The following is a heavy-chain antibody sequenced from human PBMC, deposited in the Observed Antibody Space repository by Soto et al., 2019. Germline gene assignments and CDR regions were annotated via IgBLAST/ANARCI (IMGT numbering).Heavy chain of an antibody. D-gene: IGHD5-18*01. CDR1: GGSFSGYY. J-gene: IGHJ5*02. CDR3: ARVRRGYSYGSRGFDP. CDR2: INHSGST. V-gene: IGHV4-34*01. Sequence: PSETLSLTXAVYGGSFSGYYWSWIRQPPGKGLEWIGEINHSGSTNYNPSLKSRVTISVDTSKNQFSLKLSSVTAADTAVYYCARVRRGYSYGSRGFDPWGQGTLVTVSS.